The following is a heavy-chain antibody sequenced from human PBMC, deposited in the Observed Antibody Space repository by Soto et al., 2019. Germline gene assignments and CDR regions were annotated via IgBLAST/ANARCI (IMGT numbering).Heavy chain of an antibody. Sequence: EVQLVESGGVLVQPGGSLRLSCAASGFTFSTYWMSWFRQAPGKGLEWVANIKPDGSEKYYVDSVKGRLTISRDNTKISLYLQMNSLRGEDSAVYYCARDSKEGYSSAQRYLDRWGRGTLVTVSS. CDR3: ARDSKEGYSSAQRYLDR. CDR2: IKPDGSEK. D-gene: IGHD6-19*01. V-gene: IGHV3-7*01. CDR1: GFTFSTYW. J-gene: IGHJ2*01.